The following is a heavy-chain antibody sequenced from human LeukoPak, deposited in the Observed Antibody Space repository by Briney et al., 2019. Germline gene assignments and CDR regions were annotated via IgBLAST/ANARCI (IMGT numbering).Heavy chain of an antibody. V-gene: IGHV3-11*01. J-gene: IGHJ4*03. CDR1: GFTFSHYY. CDR3: ARVRYSGSYVDY. Sequence: PGGSLRLSCAPSGFTFSHYYMSWIRQAPGKGLEWVSYISSGGGTIYYADSVKGRFTISRDNAKNSLYLRMNSLRAEDSAVYYCARVRYSGSYVDYWGQGTLVTVSS. D-gene: IGHD1-26*01. CDR2: ISSGGGTI.